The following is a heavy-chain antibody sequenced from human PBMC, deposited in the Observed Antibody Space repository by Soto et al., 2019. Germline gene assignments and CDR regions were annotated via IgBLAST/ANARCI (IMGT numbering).Heavy chain of an antibody. CDR3: AKDRDNSSWYRQYYYYGVDV. D-gene: IGHD6-13*01. CDR2: ISYDGSNK. V-gene: IGHV3-30*18. CDR1: GFTFSSYG. Sequence: GGSLRLSCAASGFTFSSYGMHWVRQAPGKGLEWVAVISYDGSNKYYADSVKGRFTISRDNSKNTLYLQMNSLRAEDTAVYYCAKDRDNSSWYRQYYYYGVDVWGQGTTVTVSS. J-gene: IGHJ6*02.